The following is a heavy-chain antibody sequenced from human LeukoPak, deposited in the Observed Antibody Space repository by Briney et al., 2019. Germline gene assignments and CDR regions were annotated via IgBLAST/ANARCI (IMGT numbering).Heavy chain of an antibody. CDR3: AREGVGLLWFGDPTAWFDP. CDR2: INHSGST. D-gene: IGHD3-10*01. J-gene: IGHJ5*02. CDR1: GGSFSGYY. Sequence: SETLSLTCAVYGGSFSGYYWSWIRQPPGKGLEWIGEINHSGSTNYNPSLKSRVTISVDTSKNQFSLKLSSVTAADTAVYYCAREGVGLLWFGDPTAWFDPWGQGTLVTVSS. V-gene: IGHV4-34*01.